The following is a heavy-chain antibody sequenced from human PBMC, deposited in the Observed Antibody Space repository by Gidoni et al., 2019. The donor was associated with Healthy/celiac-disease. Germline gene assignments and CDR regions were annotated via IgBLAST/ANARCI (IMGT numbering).Heavy chain of an antibody. CDR1: GFTFSSYS. V-gene: IGHV3-21*01. CDR3: ARGPRGYSGYDGYYYYYGMDV. D-gene: IGHD5-12*01. Sequence: EVQLVESGGGLVKPGGSLRLSCAASGFTFSSYSLNWVRQAPGKGLEWVSSISSSSSYIYYADSVKGRFTISRDNAKNSLYLQMNSLRAEDTAVYYCARGPRGYSGYDGYYYYYGMDVWGQGTTVTVSS. CDR2: ISSSSSYI. J-gene: IGHJ6*02.